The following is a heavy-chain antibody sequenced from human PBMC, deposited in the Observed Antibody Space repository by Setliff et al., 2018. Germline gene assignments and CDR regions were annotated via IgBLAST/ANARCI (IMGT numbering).Heavy chain of an antibody. V-gene: IGHV4-39*01. Sequence: SETLSLTCTVSGASITNINYYWGLIRQPPGKGLEWIGSIFYSGRTFYNPSLKSRVTISVDTSKNQFSLKLTSVTAADTAVYYCVRSAVYCASDCYPRYFDSWGQGTLVNVSS. D-gene: IGHD2-21*01. CDR3: VRSAVYCASDCYPRYFDS. CDR1: GASITNINYY. J-gene: IGHJ4*02. CDR2: IFYSGRT.